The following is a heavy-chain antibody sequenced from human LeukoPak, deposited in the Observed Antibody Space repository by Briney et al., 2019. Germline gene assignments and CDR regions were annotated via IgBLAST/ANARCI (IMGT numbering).Heavy chain of an antibody. V-gene: IGHV4-38-2*02. Sequence: PSETLSLTCTVSGFSISSGHYWGWVRQPPGAGLGWIGCIYPSGTTYYNPSLNSRVTTSADMSTNHSSLRLRPVTAADTAVYYCARIFIRNGYSSYFDCWGQGTLVTVSS. CDR1: GFSISSGHY. D-gene: IGHD5-18*01. CDR2: IYPSGTT. CDR3: ARIFIRNGYSSYFDC. J-gene: IGHJ4*02.